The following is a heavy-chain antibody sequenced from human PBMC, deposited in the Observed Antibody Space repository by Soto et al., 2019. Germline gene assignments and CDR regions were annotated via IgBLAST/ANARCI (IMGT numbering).Heavy chain of an antibody. D-gene: IGHD2-15*01. J-gene: IGHJ5*02. CDR1: GFTFSSYS. V-gene: IGHV3-48*01. CDR3: AGEADSLNWFEP. Sequence: EVQLVESGGGLVQPGGSLRLSCAASGFTFSSYSMNWVRQAPGKGLEWVSYISSSSSTIYYADSVQGRFTISRDKAKNSLYLQMNSLRAEDPAVYYCAGEADSLNWFEPWGQGTLVTVSS. CDR2: ISSSSSTI.